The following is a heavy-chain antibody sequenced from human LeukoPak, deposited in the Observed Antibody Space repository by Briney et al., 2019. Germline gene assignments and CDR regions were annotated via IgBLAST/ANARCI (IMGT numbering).Heavy chain of an antibody. CDR2: IKEDGSEK. CDR1: GFTFGNFW. D-gene: IGHD5-18*01. V-gene: IGHV3-7*01. CDR3: ARVGYSYGYFFDY. Sequence: GGSLRLSCVASGFTFGNFWMSWVRQAPGKGPEWVANIKEDGSEKYYVDSVKGRFTISRDNAKNSLYLQMNSLRAEDTAVYYCARVGYSYGYFFDYWGQGTLVTVSS. J-gene: IGHJ4*02.